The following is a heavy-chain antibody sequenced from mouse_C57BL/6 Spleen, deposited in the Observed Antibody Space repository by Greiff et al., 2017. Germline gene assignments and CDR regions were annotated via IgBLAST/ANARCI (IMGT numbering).Heavy chain of an antibody. CDR3: ARNDGSSSYWYFDV. Sequence: VKLMESGPGLVQPSQSLSITCTVSGFSLTSYGVHWVRQSPGKGLEWLGVIWSGGSTDYNAAFISRLSISKDNSKSQVFFKMNSLQADDTAIYYCARNDGSSSYWYFDVWGTGTTVTVSS. CDR2: IWSGGST. D-gene: IGHD1-1*01. CDR1: GFSLTSYG. J-gene: IGHJ1*03. V-gene: IGHV2-2*01.